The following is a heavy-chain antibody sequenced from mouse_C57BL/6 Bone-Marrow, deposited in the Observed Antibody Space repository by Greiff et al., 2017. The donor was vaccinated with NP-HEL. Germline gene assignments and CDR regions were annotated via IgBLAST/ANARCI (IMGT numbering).Heavy chain of an antibody. D-gene: IGHD1-1*02. CDR1: GFNIKDDY. CDR3: TTPTAVVAY. Sequence: VQLQQSGAELVRPGASVKLSCTASGFNIKDDYMHWVKQRPEQGLEWIGWIDPENGDTEYASKFQGKATITAETSSNTVYLQLSSLTSEETAVYYCTTPTAVVAYWGQGTLVTVSA. J-gene: IGHJ3*01. CDR2: IDPENGDT. V-gene: IGHV14-4*01.